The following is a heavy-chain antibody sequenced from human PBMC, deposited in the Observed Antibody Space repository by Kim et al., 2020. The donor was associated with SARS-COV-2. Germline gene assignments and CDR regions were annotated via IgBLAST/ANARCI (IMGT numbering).Heavy chain of an antibody. CDR2: INHSGST. Sequence: SETLSLTCAVYGGSFSGYYWSWIRQPPGKGLEWIGEINHSGSTNYNPSLKSRVTISVDTSKNQFSLKLSSVTAADTAVYYCARDMSMYSSSSPFDYWGQGTLVTVSS. D-gene: IGHD6-6*01. CDR1: GGSFSGYY. J-gene: IGHJ4*02. CDR3: ARDMSMYSSSSPFDY. V-gene: IGHV4-34*01.